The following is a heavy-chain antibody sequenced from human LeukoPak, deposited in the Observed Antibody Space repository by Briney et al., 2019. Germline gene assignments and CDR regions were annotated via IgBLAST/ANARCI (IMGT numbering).Heavy chain of an antibody. Sequence: GGSLRLSCAASGFTFSSYGMHWVRQAPGKGLEWVAVISYDGSNKYYADSVKGRFTISRDNSKNTLYLQMNSLRAEDTAVYYCATGYSQFDYWGQGTLVTVSS. CDR2: ISYDGSNK. J-gene: IGHJ4*02. V-gene: IGHV3-30*03. CDR1: GFTFSSYG. D-gene: IGHD2-15*01. CDR3: ATGYSQFDY.